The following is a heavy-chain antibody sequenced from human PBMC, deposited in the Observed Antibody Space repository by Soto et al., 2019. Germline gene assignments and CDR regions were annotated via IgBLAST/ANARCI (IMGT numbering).Heavy chain of an antibody. CDR3: ASTVVNYYGMDV. D-gene: IGHD2-15*01. CDR1: GGSISSSSYY. J-gene: IGHJ6*02. Sequence: SETLSLTCTVSGGSISSSSYYWGWIRQPPGKGLEWIGSIYYSGSTYYNPSLKSRVTISVDTSKNQFSLKLSSVTAADTAVYYCASTVVNYYGMDVWGQGTTVT. V-gene: IGHV4-39*01. CDR2: IYYSGST.